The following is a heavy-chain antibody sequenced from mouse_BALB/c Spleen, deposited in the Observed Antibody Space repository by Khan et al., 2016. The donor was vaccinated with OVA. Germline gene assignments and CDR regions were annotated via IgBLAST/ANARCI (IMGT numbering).Heavy chain of an antibody. CDR3: ARVYGGDFDY. V-gene: IGHV3-2*02. CDR2: ISYSGNT. J-gene: IGHJ2*01. D-gene: IGHD2-10*02. CDR1: GYSITSDYA. Sequence: EVQLQESGPGLVKPSQSLSLTCTVTGYSITSDYAWNWIRQFPGNKLEWMGYISYSGNTKYNPSLKSRISVTRDTSKNQFFLQLNSVTTEDTATXDWARVYGGDFDYWGQGTTLTVSS.